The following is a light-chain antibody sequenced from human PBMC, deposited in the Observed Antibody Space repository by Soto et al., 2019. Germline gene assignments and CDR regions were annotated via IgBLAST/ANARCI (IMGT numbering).Light chain of an antibody. J-gene: IGKJ3*01. V-gene: IGKV1-12*02. Sequence: IQMTQSPSSVSASVGDRVTITCRASQIINKWLAWYQQKPGKAPTLLIYAASTLQSGVPSRFSGSGSGSDFTLTISSLQPEDFATYYCQQANSFPFTFGPGTKVDIK. CDR3: QQANSFPFT. CDR1: QIINKW. CDR2: AAS.